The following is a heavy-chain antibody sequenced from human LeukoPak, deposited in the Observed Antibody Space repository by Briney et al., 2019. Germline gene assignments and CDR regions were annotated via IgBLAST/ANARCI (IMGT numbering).Heavy chain of an antibody. V-gene: IGHV4-59*01. CDR3: ARRSSSSGYFQH. J-gene: IGHJ1*01. Sequence: SETLSLTCTVSGGSISSYYWSWIRQPPGKGLERIGYIYYSGSTNYNPSLKSRVTISVDTSKIQFSLKLSSVTAADTAVYYCARRSSSSGYFQHWGQGTLVTVSS. D-gene: IGHD3-22*01. CDR2: IYYSGST. CDR1: GGSISSYY.